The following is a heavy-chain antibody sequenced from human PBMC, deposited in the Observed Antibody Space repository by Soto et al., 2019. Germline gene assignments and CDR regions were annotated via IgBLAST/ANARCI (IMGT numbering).Heavy chain of an antibody. CDR1: GGTFSSYA. J-gene: IGHJ6*02. D-gene: IGHD5-12*01. Sequence: GASVKVSCKASGGTFSSYAISWVRQAPGQGLEWMGGIIPIFGTANYAQKFQGRVTITADQSTSTAYMELSSLRSEDTAAYYCARNNPFLVDIVATIFKPGVYYGMDVWGQGTPVTVSS. CDR3: ARNNPFLVDIVATIFKPGVYYGMDV. V-gene: IGHV1-69*13. CDR2: IIPIFGTA.